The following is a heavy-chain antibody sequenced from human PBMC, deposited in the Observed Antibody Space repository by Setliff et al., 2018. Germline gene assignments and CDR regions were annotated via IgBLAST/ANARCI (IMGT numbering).Heavy chain of an antibody. CDR2: ISGSGSYI. Sequence: PGESLKISCVVSGFTFRSYSMHWVRQVPGQGLEWASSISGSGSYIYYADSVKGRFSISRDNSKNTLYLQMNTLRVEDTAVYYCARVVRGRFDAYYYYMDVWGTGTTVTVSS. V-gene: IGHV3-21*01. D-gene: IGHD3-10*02. CDR3: ARVVRGRFDAYYYYMDV. J-gene: IGHJ6*03. CDR1: GFTFRSYS.